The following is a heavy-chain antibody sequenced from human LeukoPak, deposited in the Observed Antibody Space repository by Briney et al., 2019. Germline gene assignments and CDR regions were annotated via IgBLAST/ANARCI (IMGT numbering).Heavy chain of an antibody. V-gene: IGHV3-7*01. D-gene: IGHD5-12*01. CDR2: IKQDGSEK. CDR1: GFTFSSYW. CDR3: ARDGIQGWLRFHGWFDP. J-gene: IGHJ5*02. Sequence: PGGSLRLSCAASGFTFSSYWMSWVRQAPGKGLEWVANIKQDGSEKYYVDSVKGRFTISRDNAKNSLYLQMNSLRAEDTAVYYCARDGIQGWLRFHGWFDPWGQGTLVTVSS.